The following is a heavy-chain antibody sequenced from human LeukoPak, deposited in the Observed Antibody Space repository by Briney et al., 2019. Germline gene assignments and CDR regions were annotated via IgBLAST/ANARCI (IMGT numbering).Heavy chain of an antibody. CDR1: GYTFTVHY. Sequence: GASVKVSCKASGYTFTVHYMHWVRQAPGQGLEWMGYIYPNSGATKYAQKFQGRVTMTRDTSFSTAYMELSGLGSDDTAVYYCGTLLSNGPFDYWGQGSLVTVSS. J-gene: IGHJ4*02. CDR3: GTLLSNGPFDY. CDR2: IYPNSGAT. V-gene: IGHV1-2*02.